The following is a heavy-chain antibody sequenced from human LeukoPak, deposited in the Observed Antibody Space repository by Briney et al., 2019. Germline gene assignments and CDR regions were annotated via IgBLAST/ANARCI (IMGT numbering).Heavy chain of an antibody. Sequence: GESLKISCQGSEYIFTDYWIGWVRQMSGKGLEWMGTIYPGDSDTRYSPSLQGQVTISADRSTNTPYLQWSSLRASDTAMYYCARRGEKGSGTYYDYWGQGTLVTVSS. CDR2: IYPGDSDT. J-gene: IGHJ4*02. V-gene: IGHV5-51*01. CDR3: ARRGEKGSGTYYDY. CDR1: EYIFTDYW. D-gene: IGHD1-26*01.